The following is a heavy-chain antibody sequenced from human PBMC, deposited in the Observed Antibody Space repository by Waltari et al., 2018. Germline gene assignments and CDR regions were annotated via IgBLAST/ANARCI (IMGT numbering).Heavy chain of an antibody. V-gene: IGHV1-2*02. CDR2: INPKTGAT. CDR1: GYPFPGHY. CDR3: ARDVSDIFTGPADY. Sequence: QVPLEQSGAEVEKPGASVKVSCKASGYPFPGHYIHWVRQTPGQGREWIGWINPKTGATNYAQRFLGRVTMTRTTSISTAYMELSRLTSDDTAIYYCARDVSDIFTGPADYWGQGTLVTVSS. J-gene: IGHJ4*02. D-gene: IGHD3-9*01.